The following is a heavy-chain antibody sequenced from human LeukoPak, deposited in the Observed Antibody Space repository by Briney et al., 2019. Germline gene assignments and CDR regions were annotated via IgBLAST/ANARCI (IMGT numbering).Heavy chain of an antibody. CDR1: GFTFSNAW. CDR2: ISGSGSTI. D-gene: IGHD5-12*01. J-gene: IGHJ4*02. V-gene: IGHV3-11*01. CDR3: ARLSGYAVES. Sequence: GSLRLSCAGSGFTFSNAWMSWVRQAPGKGLEWASYISGSGSTIYYPDSVKGRFTISRDNAKKSLYLQMNSLRPEDTAVYYCARLSGYAVESWGQGTLVTVSS.